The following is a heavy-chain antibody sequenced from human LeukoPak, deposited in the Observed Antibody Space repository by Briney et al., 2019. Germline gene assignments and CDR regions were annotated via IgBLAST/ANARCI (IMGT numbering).Heavy chain of an antibody. CDR3: ARASDPWLQLT. J-gene: IGHJ5*02. CDR1: GFTFSSYG. D-gene: IGHD5-24*01. V-gene: IGHV3-30*03. CDR2: ISYDGSNK. Sequence: GRSLRLSCAASGFTFSSYGMHWVRQAPGKGLEWVAVISYDGSNKYYADSVKGRFTISRDNAQTSLYLQMNSLRAEDTAVYYCARASDPWLQLTWGQGTLVTVSS.